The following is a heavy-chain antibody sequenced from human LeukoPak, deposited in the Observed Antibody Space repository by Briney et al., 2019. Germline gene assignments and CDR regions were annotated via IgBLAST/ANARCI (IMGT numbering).Heavy chain of an antibody. J-gene: IGHJ6*03. CDR3: ARVFTMVRGVIILSYYMDV. D-gene: IGHD3-10*01. Sequence: SETLSLTCAVYGGSFSGYYWSWIRQPPGKGLEWIGEINHSGSTNYNPSLKSRVTISVDTSKNQFSLKLSSVTAADTAVYYCARVFTMVRGVIILSYYMDVWGKGTTVTVSS. CDR2: INHSGST. V-gene: IGHV4-34*01. CDR1: GGSFSGYY.